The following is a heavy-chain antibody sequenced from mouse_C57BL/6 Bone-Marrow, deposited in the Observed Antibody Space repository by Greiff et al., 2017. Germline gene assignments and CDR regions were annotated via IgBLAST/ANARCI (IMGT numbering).Heavy chain of an antibody. D-gene: IGHD4-1*02. Sequence: VQLQQPGAELVKPGASVKLSCKASGYTFTSYWMQWVKQRPGQGLEWIGESDPSDSYTNYNQKFKGKATLTVDTSSSTAYMQLSSLTSEDSAVYYCARSNWDPWFAYWGQGTLVTVSA. V-gene: IGHV1-50*01. J-gene: IGHJ3*01. CDR3: ARSNWDPWFAY. CDR1: GYTFTSYW. CDR2: SDPSDSYT.